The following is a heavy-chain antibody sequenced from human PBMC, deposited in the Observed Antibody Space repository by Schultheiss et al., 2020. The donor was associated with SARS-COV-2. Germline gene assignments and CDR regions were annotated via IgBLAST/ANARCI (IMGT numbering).Heavy chain of an antibody. V-gene: IGHV4-39*01. Sequence: SETLSLTCSVSGGSISSSRHYWGWIRQSPGKGLEWIGNIYYGGSTYHNPSLKSRVSMSVDTSRNQFSLKLSSVTAADTAVYYCARESAGEFDYWGQGTLVTVSS. CDR1: GGSISSSRHY. CDR2: IYYGGST. CDR3: ARESAGEFDY. J-gene: IGHJ4*02. D-gene: IGHD3-10*01.